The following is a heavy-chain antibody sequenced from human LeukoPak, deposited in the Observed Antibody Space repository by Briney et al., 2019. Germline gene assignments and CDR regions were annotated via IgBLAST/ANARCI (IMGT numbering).Heavy chain of an antibody. D-gene: IGHD1-14*01. CDR2: IGKTGRDM. CDR3: VRGDNRDY. CDR1: GFSFSTST. V-gene: IGHV3-21*03. Sequence: PGGFLRLSCAASGFSFSTSTMNWVRQAPGKGLEWISSIGKTGRDMYYANSVRGRFTISRDNAKNSLFLVMDSLRVEDTSVYYCVRGDNRDYWGQGTLVTVSS. J-gene: IGHJ4*02.